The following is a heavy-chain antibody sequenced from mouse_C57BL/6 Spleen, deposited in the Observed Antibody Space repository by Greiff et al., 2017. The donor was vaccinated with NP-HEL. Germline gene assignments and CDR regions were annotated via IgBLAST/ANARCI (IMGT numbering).Heavy chain of an antibody. Sequence: VQLQQSGAELVMPGASVKLSCKASGYTFTSYWMHWVKQRPGQGLEWIGEIDPSDSYTNYNQKFKGKSTLTVDKSSSTAYMQLSSLTSEDSAVYYCARYYGSSYWDFDYWGQGTTLTVSS. J-gene: IGHJ2*01. CDR2: IDPSDSYT. D-gene: IGHD1-1*01. CDR1: GYTFTSYW. CDR3: ARYYGSSYWDFDY. V-gene: IGHV1-69*01.